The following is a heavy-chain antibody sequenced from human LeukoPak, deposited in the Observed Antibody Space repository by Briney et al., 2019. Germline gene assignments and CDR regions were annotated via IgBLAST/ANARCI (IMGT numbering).Heavy chain of an antibody. Sequence: ASVKVSCKASGYTFIGYYMHWVRQAPGQGLEWMGWINPNSGGTNYAQKFQGRVTMTRDTSISTAYMELSRLRSDDTAVYYCATLGFGEYIGGFDYWGQGTLVTVSS. D-gene: IGHD3-10*01. CDR2: INPNSGGT. CDR3: ATLGFGEYIGGFDY. J-gene: IGHJ4*02. V-gene: IGHV1-2*02. CDR1: GYTFIGYY.